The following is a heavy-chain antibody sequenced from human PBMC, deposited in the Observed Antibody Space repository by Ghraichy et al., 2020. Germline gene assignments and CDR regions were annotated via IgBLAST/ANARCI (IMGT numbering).Heavy chain of an antibody. CDR3: AVVLHSDLDY. V-gene: IGHV3-23*01. D-gene: IGHD2/OR15-2a*01. CDR2: IDGRDGRT. CDR1: GFSFRGYS. Sequence: GGSLRLSCVAPGFSFRGYSMSWVRQAPGRGLEWVSAIDGRDGRTFYADFVEGRFTISKDNSRNTLYLLMNSLRAEDTAVYYCAVVLHSDLDYWGRGTLLTVSS. J-gene: IGHJ4*02.